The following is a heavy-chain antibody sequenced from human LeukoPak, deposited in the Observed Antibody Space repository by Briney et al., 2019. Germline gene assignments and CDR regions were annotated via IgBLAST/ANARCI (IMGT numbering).Heavy chain of an antibody. CDR2: IKEDGSET. CDR3: ARKRPNYFDY. J-gene: IGHJ4*02. Sequence: GGSLRLSCAASGLIFSNYWMTWVRQAPGKGLEWVANIKEDGSETYYVDSVKGRFTISRDNAENSLYLQMNSLRAEDTALYYCARKRPNYFDYWGQGTLVTVSS. CDR1: GLIFSNYW. V-gene: IGHV3-7*01.